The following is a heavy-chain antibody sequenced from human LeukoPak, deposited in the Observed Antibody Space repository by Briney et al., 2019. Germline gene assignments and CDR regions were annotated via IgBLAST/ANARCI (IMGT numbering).Heavy chain of an antibody. CDR2: IYYSGST. CDR3: ARGIDSGSYYHALDI. D-gene: IGHD1-26*01. J-gene: IGHJ3*02. V-gene: IGHV4-59*01. Sequence: SETLSPTCTVSGGSISSYYWSWIRQPPGKGLEWIGYIYYSGSTNYNPSLKSRVTISVDTSKNQFSLKLSSVTAADTAVYYCARGIDSGSYYHALDIWGQGTTVTVSS. CDR1: GGSISSYY.